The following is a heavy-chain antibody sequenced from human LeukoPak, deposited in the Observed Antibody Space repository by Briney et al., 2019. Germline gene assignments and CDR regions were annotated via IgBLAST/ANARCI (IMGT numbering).Heavy chain of an antibody. Sequence: GGSLRLSCATSGFTFSTYAMNWVRQAPGKGLEWVSVISVSGGSTYYADSVKGRFTISRDNAKTSLYLQMNSLRAEDTAVYYCARDLSGVTGYTYGRGIDYWGQGTLVTVSS. V-gene: IGHV3-23*01. J-gene: IGHJ4*02. CDR2: ISVSGGST. D-gene: IGHD5-18*01. CDR1: GFTFSTYA. CDR3: ARDLSGVTGYTYGRGIDY.